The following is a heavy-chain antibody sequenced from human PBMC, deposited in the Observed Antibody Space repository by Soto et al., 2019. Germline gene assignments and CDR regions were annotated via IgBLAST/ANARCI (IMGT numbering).Heavy chain of an antibody. CDR3: ARLERRAVDGHLRYFDR. V-gene: IGHV5-51*01. J-gene: IGHJ4*02. D-gene: IGHD1-1*01. CDR1: GYSFSNYW. Sequence: EVQLVQSGAEVKKPGESLRISCEGSGYSFSNYWIGWVRQMPGKGLEYMGIIYPPDSDTKYSPSFQGQVTISADKSINTAYLQWSSLKASDTAVYYCARLERRAVDGHLRYFDRWGQGTLVTVSS. CDR2: IYPPDSDT.